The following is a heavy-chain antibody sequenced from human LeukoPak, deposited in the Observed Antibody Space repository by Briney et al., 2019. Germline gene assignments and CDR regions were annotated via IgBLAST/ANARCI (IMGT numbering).Heavy chain of an antibody. V-gene: IGHV3-23*01. CDR1: GFTFSNYA. Sequence: PGGSLRLSCAASGFTFSNYAMSWVRQAPGKGLEWVSAISGGGGSTYYADSVKGRFTISRDNSKNTLYLQMNSLRAEDTAVYYCAKDPVIYDFWSGYSAPGWFDPWGQGTLVTVSS. D-gene: IGHD3-3*01. J-gene: IGHJ5*02. CDR3: AKDPVIYDFWSGYSAPGWFDP. CDR2: ISGGGGST.